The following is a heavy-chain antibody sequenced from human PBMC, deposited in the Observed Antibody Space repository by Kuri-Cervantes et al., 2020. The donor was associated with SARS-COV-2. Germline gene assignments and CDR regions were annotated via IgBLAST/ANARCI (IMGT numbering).Heavy chain of an antibody. CDR2: MNPNSGGT. V-gene: IGHV1-2*02. J-gene: IGHJ6*03. D-gene: IGHD2-2*01. CDR3: ASNPPYCSSTSCYKYYYYMDV. CDR1: GYTFTSYD. Sequence: SVKVSCKASGYTFTSYDINWVRQATGQGLEWMGWMNPNSGGTNYAQKFQGRVTMTRDTSISTAYMELSRLRSDDTAVYYCASNPPYCSSTSCYKYYYYMDVWGKGTTVTVSS.